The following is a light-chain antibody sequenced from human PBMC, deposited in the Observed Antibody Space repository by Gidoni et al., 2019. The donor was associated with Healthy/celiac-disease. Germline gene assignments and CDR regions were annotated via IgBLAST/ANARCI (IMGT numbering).Light chain of an antibody. V-gene: IGLV3-9*01. Sequence: SYELTQPLSVSVALGQTARITCGGNNIGSKNVHWYQQKPGKAPVLVIYRDSNRPSGIPERFAGSNSGNTATLTISRAQAGDEADYYCQVWDSSTWVFGGGTKLTGL. CDR2: RDS. CDR3: QVWDSSTWV. CDR1: NIGSKN. J-gene: IGLJ3*02.